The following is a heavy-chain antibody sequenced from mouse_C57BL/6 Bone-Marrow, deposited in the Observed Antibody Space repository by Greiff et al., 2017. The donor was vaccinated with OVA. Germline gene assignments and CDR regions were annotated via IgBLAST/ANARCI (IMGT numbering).Heavy chain of an antibody. CDR2: IDPETGGT. Sequence: QVHVKQSGAELVRPGASVTLSCKASGYTFTDYEMHWVKQTPVHGLEWIGAIDPETGGTAYDQKFKGKAIMTADKSSSTAYLQLRSLTSEETAVEYDTRGYSNYYAMDYWGQGTAVTVTA. J-gene: IGHJ4*01. CDR1: GYTFTDYE. CDR3: TRGYSNYYAMDY. D-gene: IGHD2-5*01. V-gene: IGHV1-15*01.